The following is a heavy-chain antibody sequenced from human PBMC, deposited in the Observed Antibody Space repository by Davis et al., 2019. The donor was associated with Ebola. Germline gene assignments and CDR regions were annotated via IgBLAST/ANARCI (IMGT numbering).Heavy chain of an antibody. Sequence: GGSLRLSCAASGFTFSNAWMSWVRQAPGKGLEWVGRIKSKTDGGTTDYAAPVKGRFTISRDDSKNTLYLQMNSLKTEDTAVYYCTTVPCSSTSCYGYYYYYGMDVWGKGTTVTVSS. CDR1: GFTFSNAW. D-gene: IGHD2-2*01. CDR3: TTVPCSSTSCYGYYYYYGMDV. J-gene: IGHJ6*04. V-gene: IGHV3-15*01. CDR2: IKSKTDGGTT.